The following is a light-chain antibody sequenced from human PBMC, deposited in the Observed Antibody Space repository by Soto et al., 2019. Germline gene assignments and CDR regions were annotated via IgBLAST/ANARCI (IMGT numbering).Light chain of an antibody. CDR1: QSISSW. V-gene: IGKV1-5*01. Sequence: DIQMTQSPSTLSASVGDRVTITCRASQSISSWLAWYQQKPGKAPKLLIYDASSLESGFPSRFSGSGSGTEFTLTISRLQPDDFATYYCQQYNSWWTFGQGTKVEIK. J-gene: IGKJ1*01. CDR2: DAS. CDR3: QQYNSWWT.